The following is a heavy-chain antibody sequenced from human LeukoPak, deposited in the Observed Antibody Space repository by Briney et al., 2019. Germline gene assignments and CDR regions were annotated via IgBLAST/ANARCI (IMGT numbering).Heavy chain of an antibody. CDR1: GFTFGTHW. CDR2: IRQDGSEK. V-gene: IGHV3-7*01. Sequence: GGSLRLSCAVSGFTFGTHWMIWVRQAPGKGLEWVANIRQDGSEKHYVDSAKGRFTISRDNAKSSVYLQMDRLRAEDTAVYYCARDMRYFDFWGQGTLVTVSS. J-gene: IGHJ4*02. D-gene: IGHD2-2*01. CDR3: ARDMRYFDF.